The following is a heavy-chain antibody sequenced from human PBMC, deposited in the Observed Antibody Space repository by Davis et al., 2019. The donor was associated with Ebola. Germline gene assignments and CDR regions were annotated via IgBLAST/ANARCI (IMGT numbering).Heavy chain of an antibody. D-gene: IGHD3-3*01. J-gene: IGHJ4*02. CDR2: INHSGST. V-gene: IGHV4-34*01. CDR3: ARTRRVRYYDFWSGYYTGSSFDY. CDR1: GGSFSGYY. Sequence: SETLSLTCAVYGGSFSGYYWSCIRQPPGKGLEWIGEINHSGSTHYNPSLKSRVTISVDTSKNQFSLKLSSVTAADTAVYYCARTRRVRYYDFWSGYYTGSSFDYWGQGTLVTVSS.